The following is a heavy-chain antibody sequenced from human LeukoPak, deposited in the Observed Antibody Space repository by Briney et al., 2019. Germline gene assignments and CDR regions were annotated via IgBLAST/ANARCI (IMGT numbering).Heavy chain of an antibody. Sequence: GASVKVSCKASGYTFTSYGFSWVRQAPGQGLEWMGWISAYNGNTNYVRKLQGRVTMTTDTSTRTAYMELRSLRSDDTAVYYCARVGGCSGGGCYSRVYYYYYMDVWGKGTTVTVSS. V-gene: IGHV1-18*01. J-gene: IGHJ6*03. CDR2: ISAYNGNT. CDR1: GYTFTSYG. CDR3: ARVGGCSGGGCYSRVYYYYYMDV. D-gene: IGHD2-15*01.